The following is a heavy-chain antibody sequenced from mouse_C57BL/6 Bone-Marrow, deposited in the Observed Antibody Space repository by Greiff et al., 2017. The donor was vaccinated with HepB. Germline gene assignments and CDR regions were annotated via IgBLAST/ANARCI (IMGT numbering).Heavy chain of an antibody. Sequence: EVQLQQSGAELVRPGASVKLSCTASGFNIKDYYMHWVKQRPEQGLEWIGWIDPENGDTEYASKFQGKATITADTSSNTAYLQLSSLTSEDTAVYYCTTPLYYYGSSYDWYFDVWGTGTTVTVAS. J-gene: IGHJ1*03. CDR3: TTPLYYYGSSYDWYFDV. CDR1: GFNIKDYY. CDR2: IDPENGDT. D-gene: IGHD1-1*01. V-gene: IGHV14-4*01.